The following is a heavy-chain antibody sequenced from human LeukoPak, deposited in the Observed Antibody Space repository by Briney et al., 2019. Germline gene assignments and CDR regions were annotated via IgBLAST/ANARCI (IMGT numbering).Heavy chain of an antibody. J-gene: IGHJ3*02. CDR3: ARGLHGAFDI. CDR2: IYYSGST. V-gene: IGHV4-34*01. CDR1: GGSFSGYY. Sequence: SETLSLTCAVYGGSFSGYYWSWIRQPPGKGLEWIGSIYYSGSTYYNPSLKSRVTISVDTSKNQFSLKLSSVTAADTAVYYCARGLHGAFDIWGQGTMVTVSS.